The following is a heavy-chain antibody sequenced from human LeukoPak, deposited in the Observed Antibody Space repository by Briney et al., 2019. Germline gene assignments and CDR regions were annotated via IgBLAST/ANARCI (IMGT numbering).Heavy chain of an antibody. CDR2: IYYSGST. Sequence: SETLSLTCTVSVGSISSYYWSWIRQPPGKGLEWIGYIYYSGSTNYNPSLKSRVTISVDTSNNQFSLKLSSVTAADTAVYYCARARYDSSGYYWIFDYWGQGTLVTVSS. D-gene: IGHD3-22*01. J-gene: IGHJ4*02. CDR3: ARARYDSSGYYWIFDY. CDR1: VGSISSYY. V-gene: IGHV4-59*08.